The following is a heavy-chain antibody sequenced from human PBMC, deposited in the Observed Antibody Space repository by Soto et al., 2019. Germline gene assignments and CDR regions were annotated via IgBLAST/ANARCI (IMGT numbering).Heavy chain of an antibody. V-gene: IGHV3-30*18. J-gene: IGHJ4*02. D-gene: IGHD4-17*01. CDR2: ISYDGSNK. CDR1: GFTFSSYA. Sequence: QVHLVESGGGVVQPGRSLRLSCAASGFTFSSYAMHWVRQAPGKGLEWVAVISYDGSNKYYADSVKDRFTISRDNSKNTLSLQMNSLRTEDTAVYYCANRFVDYLSWGQGTLVTVSS. CDR3: ANRFVDYLS.